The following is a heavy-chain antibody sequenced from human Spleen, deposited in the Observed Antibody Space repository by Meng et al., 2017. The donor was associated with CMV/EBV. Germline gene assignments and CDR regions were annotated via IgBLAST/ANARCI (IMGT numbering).Heavy chain of an antibody. D-gene: IGHD1-1*01. V-gene: IGHV1-69*05. CDR2: ITPISATV. Sequence: SVKVSCKASGGTFNSYVIFWVRQAPGQGLEWMGGITPISATVNYAQKFQGRVTLTTDESTNTAYMELTGLTSDDTAVYYCARSTGAYPGGAIDIWGQGTMVTVSS. J-gene: IGHJ3*02. CDR1: GGTFNSYV. CDR3: ARSTGAYPGGAIDI.